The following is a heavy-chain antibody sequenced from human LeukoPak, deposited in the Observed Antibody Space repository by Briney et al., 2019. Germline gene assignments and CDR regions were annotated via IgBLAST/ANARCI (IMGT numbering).Heavy chain of an antibody. CDR3: AREEYCTNGVCYTHAFVI. CDR1: GYTFTSHG. Sequence: GASVKVSCMASGYTFTSHGISWVRQAPGHGLEWMGWISAYNGNTNYAQKFQGKVTMTTDTSTSTAYMGLRSLRSDDTAVYYCAREEYCTNGVCYTHAFVISGEGTIGTVSS. V-gene: IGHV1-18*01. D-gene: IGHD2-8*01. J-gene: IGHJ3*02. CDR2: ISAYNGNT.